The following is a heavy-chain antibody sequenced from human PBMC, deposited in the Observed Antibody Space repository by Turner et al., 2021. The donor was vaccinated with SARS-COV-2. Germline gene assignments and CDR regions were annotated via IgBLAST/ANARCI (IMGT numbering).Heavy chain of an antibody. V-gene: IGHV3-30-3*01. CDR3: ARDGYSSSSIGYNWFDP. CDR2: ISYDGSNK. D-gene: IGHD6-6*01. Sequence: QVQLVESGGGVVQPGRSLGLSCAASGFTFSNYAMHWVRQAPGKGLEWVAVISYDGSNKYYADSVKGRFTISRDNSKNTLYLQMNSLRAEDTAVYYCARDGYSSSSIGYNWFDPWGQGTLVTVSS. CDR1: GFTFSNYA. J-gene: IGHJ5*02.